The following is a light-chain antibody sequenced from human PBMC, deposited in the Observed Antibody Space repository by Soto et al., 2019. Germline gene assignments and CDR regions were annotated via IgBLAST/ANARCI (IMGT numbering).Light chain of an antibody. CDR3: QQYDTSPRT. CDR2: DAS. Sequence: DIQMTQSPSTLSAFVGDRVTITCRASHSISTWLAWYQQKPGKAPKLLIFDASALESGVPSRFSGSGSGTEFTLTISSLQPDDFATYYCQQYDTSPRTFGQGTKVEVK. J-gene: IGKJ1*01. CDR1: HSISTW. V-gene: IGKV1-5*01.